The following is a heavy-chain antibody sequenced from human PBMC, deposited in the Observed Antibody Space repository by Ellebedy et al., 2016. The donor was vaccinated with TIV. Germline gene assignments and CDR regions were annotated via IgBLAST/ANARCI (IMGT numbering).Heavy chain of an antibody. CDR1: GFTFSSYN. CDR2: ISTSGYTK. CDR3: ARDPADY. Sequence: PGGSLRLSCAASGFTFSSYNMNWVRQAPGKGLEWVSHISTSGYTKYYAESVKGRFTISRDNAKNSLYLQINSLRDEDTAVYYCARDPADYWGQGTLVTVSS. V-gene: IGHV3-48*02. J-gene: IGHJ4*02.